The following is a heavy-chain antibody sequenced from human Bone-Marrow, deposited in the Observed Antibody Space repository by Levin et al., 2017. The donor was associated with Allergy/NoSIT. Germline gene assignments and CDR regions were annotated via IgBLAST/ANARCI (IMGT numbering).Heavy chain of an antibody. V-gene: IGHV3-53*01. D-gene: IGHD5-12*01. CDR3: ARSPDSGYAAIYYYGMDV. CDR1: GFTVSSNY. Sequence: GGSLRLSCAASGFTVSSNYMSWVRQAPGKGLEWVSVIYSGGSTYYADSVKGRFTISRDNSKNTLYLQMNSLRAEDTAVYYCARSPDSGYAAIYYYGMDVWGQGTTVTVSS. J-gene: IGHJ6*02. CDR2: IYSGGST.